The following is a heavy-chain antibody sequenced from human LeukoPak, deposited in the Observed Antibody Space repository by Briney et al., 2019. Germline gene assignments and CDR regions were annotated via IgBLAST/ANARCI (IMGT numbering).Heavy chain of an antibody. CDR2: INAGNGNT. V-gene: IGHV1-3*01. Sequence: ASVKVSCKASGYTFTSYAMHWVRQAPGQRLEWMGWINAGNGNTKYSQKFQGRVTITRDTSAGTAYMELSSLRSEDTAVYYCALAVALYYFDYWGQGTLVTVSS. CDR3: ALAVALYYFDY. CDR1: GYTFTSYA. J-gene: IGHJ4*02. D-gene: IGHD6-19*01.